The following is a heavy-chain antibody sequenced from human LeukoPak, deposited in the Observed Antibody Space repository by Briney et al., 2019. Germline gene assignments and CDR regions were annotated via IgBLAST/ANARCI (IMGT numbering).Heavy chain of an antibody. CDR1: GGSFSGYF. J-gene: IGHJ5*02. Sequence: SETLSLTCAVYGGSFSGYFWSWIRQPPGKWLEWNGVVNHSGSTNYNPSLKSRVSISVDTSKNQFSLKLCSVTAADTSVYYCARGGGSGSGSWRSGGWFDPWGQGTLVTVSS. D-gene: IGHD3-10*01. V-gene: IGHV4-34*01. CDR3: ARGGGSGSGSWRSGGWFDP. CDR2: VNHSGST.